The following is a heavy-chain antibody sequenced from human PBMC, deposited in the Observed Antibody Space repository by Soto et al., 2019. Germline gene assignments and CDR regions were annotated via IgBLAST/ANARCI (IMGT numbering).Heavy chain of an antibody. V-gene: IGHV3-7*03. J-gene: IGHJ5*02. D-gene: IGHD2-2*01. Sequence: EVQLVESGGGLVQPGGSLRLSCAASGFTFSSYWMSWVRQAPGKGLEWVANIKQDGSEKYYVDSVKGRFTISRDNAKNSLYLQMNSLRAEDTAVYYCARLAYCSSTSCYYGWFDPWGQGTLVTVSS. CDR2: IKQDGSEK. CDR3: ARLAYCSSTSCYYGWFDP. CDR1: GFTFSSYW.